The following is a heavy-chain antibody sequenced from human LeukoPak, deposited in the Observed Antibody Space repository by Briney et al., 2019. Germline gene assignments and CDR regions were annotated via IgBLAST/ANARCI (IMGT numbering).Heavy chain of an antibody. CDR3: ARQLGFDAFDI. V-gene: IGHV4-59*01. J-gene: IGHJ3*02. CDR2: IYYSGST. CDR1: GGSISSYY. Sequence: ETLSLTCTVSGGSISSYYWSWIRQPPGKGLEWIGYIYYSGSTNYNPSLKSRVTISVDTSKNQFSLKLSSVTAADTAVYYCARQLGFDAFDIWGQGTMVTVSS. D-gene: IGHD1-1*01.